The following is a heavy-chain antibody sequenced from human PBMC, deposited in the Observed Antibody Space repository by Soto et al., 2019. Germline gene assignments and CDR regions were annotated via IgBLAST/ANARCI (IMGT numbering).Heavy chain of an antibody. CDR1: GGSISSGGYY. CDR3: AVSVISIFDY. V-gene: IGHV4-31*03. CDR2: IYYSGST. Sequence: SETLSLTCTVSGGSISSGGYYWSWIRQHPGKGLEWIGYIYYSGSTCYNPSLKSRVTISVDTSKNQFSLKLSSVTAADTAVYYCAVSVISIFDYWGQGTLVTVSS. J-gene: IGHJ4*02. D-gene: IGHD3-16*02.